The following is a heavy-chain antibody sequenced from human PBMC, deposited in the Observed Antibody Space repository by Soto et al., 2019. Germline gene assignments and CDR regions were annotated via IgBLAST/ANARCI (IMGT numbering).Heavy chain of an antibody. J-gene: IGHJ4*02. Sequence: QVQLQESGPGLVKPSETLSLTCTVSGGSISSYYWSWIRQPPGKGLEWIGYIYYSGSTNYNPSLKRRVPRPVETSKLQFSLKLRSLTAADTAVYYWAGSLGRDGYTPFDYWGQGTLVTVSS. CDR2: IYYSGST. CDR3: AGSLGRDGYTPFDY. D-gene: IGHD5-12*01. CDR1: GGSISSYY. V-gene: IGHV4-59*01.